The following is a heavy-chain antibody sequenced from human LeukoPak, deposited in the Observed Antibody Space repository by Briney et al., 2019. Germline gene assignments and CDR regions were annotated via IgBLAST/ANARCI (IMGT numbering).Heavy chain of an antibody. D-gene: IGHD1-26*01. V-gene: IGHV3-7*01. CDR2: IKQDGSEK. CDR3: VRDLGGRSGH. Sequence: PGGSLRLSCAASGFTFSNYWMSWVRQAPGKGLEWVATIKQDGSEKYYVDSVKGRFTISRDSAKNTLYLQMNSLRAEDTAVYYCVRDLGGRSGHWGQGTLVTVSS. CDR1: GFTFSNYW. J-gene: IGHJ4*02.